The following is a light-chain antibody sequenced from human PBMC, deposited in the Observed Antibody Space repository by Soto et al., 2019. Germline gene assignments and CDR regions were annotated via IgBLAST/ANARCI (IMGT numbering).Light chain of an antibody. J-gene: IGLJ2*01. CDR1: ISDIGGYNY. Sequence: QSALTQPASVSGTPGQSITISCTGTISDIGGYNYVSWYQQHPGKAPKLMIYEVSKRPSGVPDRFSGSKSGNTASLTVYGLQAEDEADYYCSSYAGNNVVFGGGTKLTVL. CDR2: EVS. V-gene: IGLV2-8*01. CDR3: SSYAGNNVV.